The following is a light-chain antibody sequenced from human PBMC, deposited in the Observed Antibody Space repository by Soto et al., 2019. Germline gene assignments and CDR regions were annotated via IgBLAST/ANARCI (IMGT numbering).Light chain of an antibody. CDR3: QQSYLSLQS. V-gene: IGKV1-39*01. Sequence: DVPMPQSPSSLSASVGDTVTITCRAGQTFNNYLNWYQHKPGKAPQLLIYAASALQTVVPSRFSASASGTDFTLTIADLPPEDFATYYCQQSYLSLQSFGQGTKLHI. J-gene: IGKJ2*03. CDR2: AAS. CDR1: QTFNNY.